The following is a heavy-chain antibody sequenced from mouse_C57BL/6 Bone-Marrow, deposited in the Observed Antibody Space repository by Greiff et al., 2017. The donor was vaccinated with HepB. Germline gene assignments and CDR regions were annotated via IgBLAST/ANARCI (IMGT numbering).Heavy chain of an antibody. CDR2: ISSGSSTI. Sequence: EVMLVESGGGLVKPGGSLKLSCAASGFTFSDYGMHWVRQAPEKGLEWVAYISSGSSTIYYADTVKGRFTISRDNAKNTLFLQMTSLRSEDTAMYYCAQGFGWYPFAYWGQGTLVTVSA. D-gene: IGHD2-1*01. CDR1: GFTFSDYG. V-gene: IGHV5-17*01. CDR3: AQGFGWYPFAY. J-gene: IGHJ3*01.